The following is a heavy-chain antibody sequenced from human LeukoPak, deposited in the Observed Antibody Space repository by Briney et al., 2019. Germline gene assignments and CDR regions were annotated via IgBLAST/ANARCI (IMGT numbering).Heavy chain of an antibody. D-gene: IGHD2-15*01. V-gene: IGHV7-4-1*02. CDR3: ARDQFPTAAVVDYYYYYGMDV. Sequence: GASVKVSCKASGYTFTSYAMNWVRQAPGQGLEWMGWINTNTGNPTYAQGFTGRFVFSLDTSVSTAYLQISSLKAEDTAVYYCARDQFPTAAVVDYYYYYGMDVWGQGTTVTVSS. CDR1: GYTFTSYA. CDR2: INTNTGNP. J-gene: IGHJ6*02.